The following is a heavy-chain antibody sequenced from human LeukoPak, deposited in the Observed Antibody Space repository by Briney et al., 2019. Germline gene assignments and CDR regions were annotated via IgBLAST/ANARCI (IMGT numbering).Heavy chain of an antibody. J-gene: IGHJ4*02. Sequence: GGSLRLSCAASGFTFSSYAMSWARQAPGEGLEWVSYISGSGGSTFYAHSVTGRFTISRDNSKSTLYLQMNRLRAEDTAVSFCAKDERHGRLSFDSWGQGTLGTVSS. CDR2: ISGSGGST. CDR3: AKDERHGRLSFDS. CDR1: GFTFSSYA. D-gene: IGHD4-17*01. V-gene: IGHV3-23*01.